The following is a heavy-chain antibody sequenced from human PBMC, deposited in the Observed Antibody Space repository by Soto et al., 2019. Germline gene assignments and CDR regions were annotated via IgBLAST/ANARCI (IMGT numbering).Heavy chain of an antibody. CDR3: ARVGMVLWFGEL. CDR2: ISAYNGNT. Sequence: ASVKVSCKASGYTFTSYGISWVRQAPGQGLEWMGWISAYNGNTNYAQKLQGRVTMTTDTSTSTAHMELRSLRSDDTAVYYCARVGMVLWFGELWGQGTLVTVSS. J-gene: IGHJ4*02. D-gene: IGHD3-10*01. V-gene: IGHV1-18*01. CDR1: GYTFTSYG.